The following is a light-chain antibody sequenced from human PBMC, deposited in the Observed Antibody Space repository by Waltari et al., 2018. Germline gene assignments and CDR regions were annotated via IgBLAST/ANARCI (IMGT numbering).Light chain of an antibody. Sequence: EIVLTQSPAILSLSPGERATLSCRASESVNTYLAWYQQKPGQAPRLLIYDASNRATGIPARFSGSGSGTDFTLTISSLEPEDSAVYYCQQRSIWPLTFGEGTKLEIK. CDR2: DAS. V-gene: IGKV3-11*01. CDR1: ESVNTY. J-gene: IGKJ2*01. CDR3: QQRSIWPLT.